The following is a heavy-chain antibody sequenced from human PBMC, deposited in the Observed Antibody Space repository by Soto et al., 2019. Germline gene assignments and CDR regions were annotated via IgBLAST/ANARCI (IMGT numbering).Heavy chain of an antibody. CDR2: ISGSGGST. V-gene: IGHV3-23*01. D-gene: IGHD2-15*01. CDR1: GFTFSSYA. CDR3: AKKPDCSGGSCYSKDSRVHAFDI. J-gene: IGHJ3*02. Sequence: EVQLLESGGGLVQPGGSLRLSCAASGFTFSSYAMSWVRQAPGKGLEWVSAISGSGGSTYYADSVKGRFTISRDNSKNTLYLQMNSLRAEDTAVYYCAKKPDCSGGSCYSKDSRVHAFDIWGQGTMVTVSS.